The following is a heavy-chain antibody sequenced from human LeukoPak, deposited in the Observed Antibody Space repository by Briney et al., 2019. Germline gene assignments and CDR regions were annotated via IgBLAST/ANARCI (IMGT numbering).Heavy chain of an antibody. CDR3: ARVLETTWFAP. J-gene: IGHJ5*02. V-gene: IGHV4-38-2*01. Sequence: SETLSLTCAVSGYSISSGYYWGWIRQPPGKGLEWIGSIYHSGSTYYNPSLKSRVTISVDTSKNQFSLTLSPVTAADTAVYYCARVLETTWFAPWGQGTLVTASS. CDR1: GYSISSGYY. CDR2: IYHSGST. D-gene: IGHD1-14*01.